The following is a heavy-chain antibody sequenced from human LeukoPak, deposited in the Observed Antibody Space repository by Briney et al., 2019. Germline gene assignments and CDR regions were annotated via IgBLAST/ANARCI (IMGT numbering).Heavy chain of an antibody. CDR3: ASSPVGATDY. D-gene: IGHD1-26*01. Sequence: SETLSLTCTVSGGSISSYYWSWIRQPPGKGLEWIGYIHYRGSTNYNPSLKSRVTISLDTSKHQFSLKVNSVTAADTAVYYCASSPVGATDYWGQGTLVTVSS. CDR2: IHYRGST. V-gene: IGHV4-59*01. J-gene: IGHJ4*02. CDR1: GGSISSYY.